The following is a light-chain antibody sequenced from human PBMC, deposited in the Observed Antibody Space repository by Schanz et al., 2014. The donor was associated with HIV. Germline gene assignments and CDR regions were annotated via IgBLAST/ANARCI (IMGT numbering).Light chain of an antibody. V-gene: IGKV3-20*01. CDR1: QSVSSSY. CDR2: GAS. J-gene: IGKJ1*01. CDR3: QQYNNWPPA. Sequence: EIVLTQSPGTLSLSPGERATLSCRASQSVSSSYLAWYQQKPGQAPRLLIYGASSRATGIPDRFSGSGSGTEFTLTISSLQFEDLAVYYCQQYNNWPPAFGQGTKVEIK.